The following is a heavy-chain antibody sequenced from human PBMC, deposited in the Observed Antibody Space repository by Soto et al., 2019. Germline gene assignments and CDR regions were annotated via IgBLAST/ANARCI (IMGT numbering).Heavy chain of an antibody. J-gene: IGHJ4*02. Sequence: GGSLRLSCEVSGFRFDYYGMHWVRQAPGKGLEWIAGISRDSRSISYGASMKGRFTISRDNAKNSLYLQLNSLRADDTAFYYCVKDALTTVAYYFDYWGQGALVTVSS. CDR3: VKDALTTVAYYFDY. V-gene: IGHV3-9*01. D-gene: IGHD4-17*01. CDR2: ISRDSRSI. CDR1: GFRFDYYG.